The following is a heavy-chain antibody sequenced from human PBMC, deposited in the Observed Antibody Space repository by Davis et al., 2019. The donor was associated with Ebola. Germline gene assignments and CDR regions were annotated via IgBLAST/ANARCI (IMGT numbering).Heavy chain of an antibody. J-gene: IGHJ3*02. CDR2: IYHSGST. CDR1: GGSISTNSYY. V-gene: IGHV4-39*07. D-gene: IGHD2-2*02. Sequence: SETLSLTCTVSGGSISTNSYYWGWIRQPPGKGLEWIGSIYHSGSTYYNPSLKSRVTISVDTSKNQFSLQLNSVTPEDTAVYFCARVSDFVVEPSTIPILAFDIWGQGTMVTVSS. CDR3: ARVSDFVVEPSTIPILAFDI.